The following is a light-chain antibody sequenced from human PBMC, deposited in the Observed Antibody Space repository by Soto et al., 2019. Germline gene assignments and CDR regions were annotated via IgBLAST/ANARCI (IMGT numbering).Light chain of an antibody. V-gene: IGLV1-47*01. CDR2: RND. J-gene: IGLJ2*01. CDR1: SSNIGSNY. Sequence: QSVLTQPPSSSGTPGQRVTISCAGSSSNIGSNYVYWYQQLPGTAPKLLIYRNDQRPSGVPDRFSGSKSGTSGSLAISGLRTEDEADYYCAAWDHSLSGVVFGGGTKLTVL. CDR3: AAWDHSLSGVV.